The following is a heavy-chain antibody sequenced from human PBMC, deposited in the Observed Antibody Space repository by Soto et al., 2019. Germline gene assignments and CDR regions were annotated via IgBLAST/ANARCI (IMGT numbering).Heavy chain of an antibody. CDR1: GYTFTSYA. J-gene: IGHJ6*02. V-gene: IGHV1-18*04. CDR2: ISGYSSNT. Sequence: QVQLVESGAEVKKPGASVKVSCKASGYTFTSYAIRWVRQAPGQGLERMGWISGYSSNTKYAQNFQGRVTMTTDTSTSTAYMELRSLRSDDTAVYYCARDREYYYDSSGNYYYHYAMDVWGQGTTVTVSS. D-gene: IGHD3-22*01. CDR3: ARDREYYYDSSGNYYYHYAMDV.